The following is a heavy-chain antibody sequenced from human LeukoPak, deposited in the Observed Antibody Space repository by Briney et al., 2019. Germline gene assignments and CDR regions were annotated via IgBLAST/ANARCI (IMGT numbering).Heavy chain of an antibody. CDR3: AREGPIVAAYYYMDV. V-gene: IGHV3-21*01. CDR2: ISSGSSYI. Sequence: GGSLRLSCAASGFTFSSYAMNWVRQAPGKGLEWVSSISSGSSYIYYADSLKGRFTISRDNAKNSLYLQMNSLRAEDTAVYYCAREGPIVAAYYYMDVWGQGTLVTVSS. J-gene: IGHJ6*03. CDR1: GFTFSSYA. D-gene: IGHD5-12*01.